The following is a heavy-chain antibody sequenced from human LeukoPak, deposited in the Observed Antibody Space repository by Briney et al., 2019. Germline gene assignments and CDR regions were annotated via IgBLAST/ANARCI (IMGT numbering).Heavy chain of an antibody. V-gene: IGHV3-11*06. J-gene: IGHJ4*02. CDR2: ITSSSTYI. CDR1: GFTFSDYY. Sequence: GGSLRLSCAASGFTFSDYYMSWIRQAPGKGLEWVSSITSSSTYIYYADSVKGRFTISRDNAKNSLYLQMNSLRAEDTAVYYCARDLLEGDFSSGPDYWGQGTLVTVSS. D-gene: IGHD6-19*01. CDR3: ARDLLEGDFSSGPDY.